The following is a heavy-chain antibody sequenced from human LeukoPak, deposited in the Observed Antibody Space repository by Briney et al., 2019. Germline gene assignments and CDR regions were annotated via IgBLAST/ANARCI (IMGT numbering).Heavy chain of an antibody. J-gene: IGHJ3*02. Sequence: PGGSLRLSCAASGFTFSNYWMNWVRQAPGKGLEWVDNIKQDGSEKYYVDSVKGRFTISRDNTKNSLYLQMSSLRPEDTAVYYCARKRLGAFDIWGPGTMVTVSS. CDR3: ARKRLGAFDI. CDR1: GFTFSNYW. CDR2: IKQDGSEK. V-gene: IGHV3-7*01. D-gene: IGHD1-1*01.